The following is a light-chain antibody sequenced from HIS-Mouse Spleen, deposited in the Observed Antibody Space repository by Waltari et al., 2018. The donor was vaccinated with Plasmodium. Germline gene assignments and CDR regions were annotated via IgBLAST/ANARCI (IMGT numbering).Light chain of an antibody. CDR1: QSVSSN. CDR2: CAS. J-gene: IGKJ4*01. CDR3: QQYNNWLSLT. V-gene: IGKV3-15*01. Sequence: EIVMTQSPATLSVSPGERATLSCRASQSVSSNLAWYQQKPGQAPRLLIYCASTRATGIPARFSGSGSGTEFTLTISSMQSEDFAVYYCQQYNNWLSLTFGGGTKVEIK.